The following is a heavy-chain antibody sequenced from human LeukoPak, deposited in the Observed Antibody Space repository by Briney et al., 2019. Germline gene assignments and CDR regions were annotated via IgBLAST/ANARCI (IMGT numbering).Heavy chain of an antibody. Sequence: GGSLTLSCAASGFTFSSYEMNWVRQAPGKGLEWVSYISSSGSTIYYTDSVKGRFTISRDNAKNSLYLQMNSLRAEDTAVYYCARAGYSSGWYLDYWGQGTLVTVSS. CDR2: ISSSGSTI. V-gene: IGHV3-48*03. CDR3: ARAGYSSGWYLDY. J-gene: IGHJ4*02. CDR1: GFTFSSYE. D-gene: IGHD6-19*01.